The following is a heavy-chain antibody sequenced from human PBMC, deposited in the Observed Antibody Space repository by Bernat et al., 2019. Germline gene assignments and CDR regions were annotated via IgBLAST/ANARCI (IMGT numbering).Heavy chain of an antibody. CDR2: INFNNGDT. CDR3: ARSGYYYGLDV. D-gene: IGHD3-10*01. Sequence: QVHLVQSGAEVMKPGASVKVSCKASGYTLTGYYIHWVRQAPGQGLEWMGWINFNNGDTNYAQTFQGSVTMTRDKTISTVYMDLSRLRSDDTAVYYCARSGYYYGLDVWGQGTTVTVSS. J-gene: IGHJ6*02. V-gene: IGHV1-2*04. CDR1: GYTLTGYY.